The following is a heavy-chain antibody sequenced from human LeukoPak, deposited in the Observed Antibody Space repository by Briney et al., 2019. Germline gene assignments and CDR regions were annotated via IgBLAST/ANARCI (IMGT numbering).Heavy chain of an antibody. V-gene: IGHV4-39*01. D-gene: IGHD2-2*01. CDR2: IYYSGST. Sequence: KPSETLPLTCTVSGGSISSSSYYWGWIRQPPGKGLEWIGSIYYSGSTSYNPSLKSRVTISVDTSKNQCSLKLSSVTAADTAVYYCARLFCSSTSCPKPHIIVGATTADYWGQGTLVTVSS. CDR3: ARLFCSSTSCPKPHIIVGATTADY. CDR1: GGSISSSSYY. J-gene: IGHJ4*02.